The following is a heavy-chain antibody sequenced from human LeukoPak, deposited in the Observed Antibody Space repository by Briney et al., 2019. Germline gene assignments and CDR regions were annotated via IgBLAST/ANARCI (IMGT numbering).Heavy chain of an antibody. CDR1: GGSFSSHY. V-gene: IGHV4-59*08. CDR3: ARRDCSGILPYSFDI. D-gene: IGHD4-23*01. J-gene: IGHJ3*02. Sequence: SETLSLTCTVSGGSFSSHYWSWIRQPPGKGLEWIGYIYYSGSINYNPSLKSRVTISVDTSKNQVSLKLTSVTAADTAVYYCARRDCSGILPYSFDIWGQGTMVTVSS. CDR2: IYYSGSI.